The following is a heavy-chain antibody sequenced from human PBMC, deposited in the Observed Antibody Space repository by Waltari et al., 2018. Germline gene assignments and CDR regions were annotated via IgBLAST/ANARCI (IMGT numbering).Heavy chain of an antibody. V-gene: IGHV4-39*07. CDR2: IYYSGST. CDR3: ARDGQAVYYDFWSGYYNGWFDP. J-gene: IGHJ5*02. CDR1: GGSISSSSYY. D-gene: IGHD3-3*01. Sequence: QLQLQESGPGLVKPSETLSLTCTVSGGSISSSSYYWGWIRQPPGKGLEWIGSIYYSGSTYYNPSLKSRVTISVDTSKNQFSLKLSSVTAADTAVYYWARDGQAVYYDFWSGYYNGWFDPWGQGTLVTVSS.